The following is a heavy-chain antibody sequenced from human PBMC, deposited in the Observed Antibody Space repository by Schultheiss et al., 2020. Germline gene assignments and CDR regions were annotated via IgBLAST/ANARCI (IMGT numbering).Heavy chain of an antibody. J-gene: IGHJ3*02. CDR3: VGWTRRTNAFDM. V-gene: IGHV4-59*08. CDR2: IYYSGST. CDR1: GGSISSYY. D-gene: IGHD1-14*01. Sequence: LSLTCTVSGGSISSYYWSWIRQPPGKGLEWIGYIYYSGSTNYNPSLKSRVTISVDTSKNQFSLNLKSVTAADTAVYYCVGWTRRTNAFDMWGQGTVVTVSS.